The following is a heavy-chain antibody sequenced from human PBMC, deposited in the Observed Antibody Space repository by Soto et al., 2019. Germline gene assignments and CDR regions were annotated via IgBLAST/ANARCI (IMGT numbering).Heavy chain of an antibody. CDR2: IGTAGDT. Sequence: EVQLVESGGGLVQPGGSLRLSCAASGFTFSSYDMHWVRQATGKGLEWVSAIGTAGDTYYPGSVKGRFTISRENAKNSLYLQMNSLRAGDTAVYYCARGKITGTNWFDPWGQGTLVTVSS. CDR1: GFTFSSYD. J-gene: IGHJ5*02. V-gene: IGHV3-13*01. D-gene: IGHD1-7*01. CDR3: ARGKITGTNWFDP.